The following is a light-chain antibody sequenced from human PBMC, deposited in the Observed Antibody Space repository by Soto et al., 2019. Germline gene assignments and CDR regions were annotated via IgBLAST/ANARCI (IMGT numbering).Light chain of an antibody. Sequence: EIVLTQSPGTLSLSPGERATLSCRASQSVSSSYLAWYQQKPGQAPRLLIYGASSSATGIPDRFSGSGSGRDFTLTISRLEPEDFAVYYCQQYGSSPPDTFGQGTKLEIK. V-gene: IGKV3-20*01. CDR1: QSVSSSY. CDR2: GAS. CDR3: QQYGSSPPDT. J-gene: IGKJ2*01.